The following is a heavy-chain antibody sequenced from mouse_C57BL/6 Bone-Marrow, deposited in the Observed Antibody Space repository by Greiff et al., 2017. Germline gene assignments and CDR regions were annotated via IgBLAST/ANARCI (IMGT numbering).Heavy chain of an antibody. CDR1: GFTFSDAW. V-gene: IGHV6-6*01. CDR2: IRNKANNHAT. CDR3: TRGALPYYYAMDY. J-gene: IGHJ4*01. Sequence: EVKVEESGGGLVQPGGSMKLSCAASGFTFSDAWMDWVRQSPEKGLEWVAEIRNKANNHATYYAESVQGRFTISRDDSKSSVYLQMNSLRAEDTGIDYCTRGALPYYYAMDYWGQGTSVTVSS.